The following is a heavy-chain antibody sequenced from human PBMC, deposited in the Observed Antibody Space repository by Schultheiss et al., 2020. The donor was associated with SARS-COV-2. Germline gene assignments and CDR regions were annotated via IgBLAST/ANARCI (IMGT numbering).Heavy chain of an antibody. CDR3: AKVAYSNGWNSYLDY. Sequence: GGSLRLSCAVSGFTVTSNYMSWVRQAPGKGLEWVSAISGSGGSTYYADSVKGRFTISRDNSKNTLYLQMNSLRADDTAVYYCAKVAYSNGWNSYLDYWGQGTPVTVSS. CDR1: GFTVTSNY. J-gene: IGHJ4*02. D-gene: IGHD6-19*01. V-gene: IGHV3-23*01. CDR2: ISGSGGST.